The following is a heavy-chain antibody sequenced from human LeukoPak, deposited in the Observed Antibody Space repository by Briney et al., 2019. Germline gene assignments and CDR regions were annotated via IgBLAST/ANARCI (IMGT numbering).Heavy chain of an antibody. J-gene: IGHJ3*02. CDR1: GFTFRTYS. CDR2: ISSSSSSI. CDR3: AREPRESCAAFDI. V-gene: IGHV3-48*02. Sequence: GGSLRLSCAASGFTFRTYSMNWVRQAPGKGLEWVSYISSSSSSIFYTDSVKGRFTISRDNAKNSLYLQMNSLRDEDTAVYYCAREPRESCAAFDIWGQGTMVTVSS.